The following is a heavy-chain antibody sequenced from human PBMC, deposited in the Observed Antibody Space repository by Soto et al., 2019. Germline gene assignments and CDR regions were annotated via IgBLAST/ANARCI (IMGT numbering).Heavy chain of an antibody. CDR2: INPAGTIT. D-gene: IGHD3-16*01. Sequence: MQMVESGGGSVQPGGSLKLPCAASGFTLGHYGLTWVRQTPGKGLVWVSRINPAGTITNYADSVEGRFTISRDNADSALFLQMNSLSAEDTAIYYCTSDTFGLRDTWGQGTLVTVSS. CDR1: GFTLGHYG. V-gene: IGHV3-74*01. CDR3: TSDTFGLRDT. J-gene: IGHJ5*02.